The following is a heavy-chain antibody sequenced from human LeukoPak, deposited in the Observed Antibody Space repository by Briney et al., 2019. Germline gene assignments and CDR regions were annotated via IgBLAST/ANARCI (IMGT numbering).Heavy chain of an antibody. CDR1: GGSFSGYY. D-gene: IGHD2-15*01. Sequence: TPSETLSLTCAVYGGSFSGYYWSWVRQPPGKGLEWIGEIYHSGNTNYNPSLKSRVTISVDESKNQFSLRLTSVTAADTAVYYCARRSPLYYYMDVWGNGTTVTVSS. J-gene: IGHJ6*03. CDR3: ARRSPLYYYMDV. CDR2: IYHSGNT. V-gene: IGHV4-34*01.